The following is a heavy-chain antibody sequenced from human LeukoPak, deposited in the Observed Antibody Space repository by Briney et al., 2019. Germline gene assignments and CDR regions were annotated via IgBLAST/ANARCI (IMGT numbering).Heavy chain of an antibody. J-gene: IGHJ4*02. V-gene: IGHV3-23*01. CDR1: GLSFSNYA. CDR2: ILNSGGST. Sequence: GGSLRLSCATSGLSFSNYAMSWVRQAPGKGLEWVSTILNSGGSTYYADSVKGRFTISRDNSKNTLYLQMGSLRGEDSALYYCATGLLLCDYWGQGTLVTVSS. CDR3: ATGLLLCDY. D-gene: IGHD3-16*01.